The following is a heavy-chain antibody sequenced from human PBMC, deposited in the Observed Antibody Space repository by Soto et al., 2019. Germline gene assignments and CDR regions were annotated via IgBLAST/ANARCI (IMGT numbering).Heavy chain of an antibody. Sequence: ETLSLTCTVSGGSISSYYWSWIRQPPGKGLEWIGYIYYSGSTNYNPSLKSRVTISVDTSKNQFSLKLSYVTAADTAVYYCARGDCSGGTCLAFDIWGQGTMVTVSS. CDR3: ARGDCSGGTCLAFDI. J-gene: IGHJ3*02. CDR1: GGSISSYY. V-gene: IGHV4-59*01. CDR2: IYYSGST. D-gene: IGHD2-15*01.